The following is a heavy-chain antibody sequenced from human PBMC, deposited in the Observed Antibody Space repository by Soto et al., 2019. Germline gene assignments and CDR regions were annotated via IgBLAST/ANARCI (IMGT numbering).Heavy chain of an antibody. CDR3: AHAGDYDLLTFDH. CDR2: IYWDDDK. CDR1: GFSLSSYGMG. Sequence: QITLKESGPTLVSPAQTLTLTCGFSGFSLSSYGMGVAWIRQPPGKALEWLALIYWDDDKRYSPSLKDRLAISKDTCSNQVVLTITNLVPGDTATYLCAHAGDYDLLTFDHWGPGTLVTVSS. D-gene: IGHD4-17*01. J-gene: IGHJ4*02. V-gene: IGHV2-5*02.